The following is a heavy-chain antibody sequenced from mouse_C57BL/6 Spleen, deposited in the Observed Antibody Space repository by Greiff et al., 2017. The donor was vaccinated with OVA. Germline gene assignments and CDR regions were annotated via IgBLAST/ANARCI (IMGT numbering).Heavy chain of an antibody. D-gene: IGHD1-1*01. CDR1: GYAFSSSW. CDR2: IYPGDGDT. Sequence: QVQLQQSGPELVKPGASVKISCKASGYAFSSSWMNWVKQRPGQGLEWIGGIYPGDGDTNYNGKFKGTATLTADTSSSTAYMQLSSLTSVDSAVYFCAGSSYDYFDYWGQGTTLTVSS. V-gene: IGHV1-82*01. J-gene: IGHJ2*01. CDR3: AGSSYDYFDY.